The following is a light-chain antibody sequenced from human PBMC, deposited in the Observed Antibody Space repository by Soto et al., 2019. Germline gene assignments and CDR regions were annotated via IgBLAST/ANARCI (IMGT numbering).Light chain of an antibody. CDR2: EVS. V-gene: IGLV2-23*02. CDR1: SSDVGSYNL. J-gene: IGLJ1*01. Sequence: QSALTQPASVSGSPGQSITIACTGTSSDVGSYNLVSWYQQHPGKAPKLMIYEVSKRPSGVSNRFSGSKSGNTASLTISGLQAEDEAAYYCCSYAGSSTYVFGTGTKVT. CDR3: CSYAGSSTYV.